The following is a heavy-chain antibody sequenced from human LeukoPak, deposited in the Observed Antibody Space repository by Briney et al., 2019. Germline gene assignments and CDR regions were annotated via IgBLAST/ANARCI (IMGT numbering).Heavy chain of an antibody. Sequence: GGSLRLSCAASGFTVSSNYMRWVRQAPGKGLEWVSVVYSGGSTYYADSVKGRFTISRDNSKNTLYLQMNSLRAEDTAVYYCAREAYDYVWGSYRFGTPYGMDVWGQGTTVTVSS. CDR3: AREAYDYVWGSYRFGTPYGMDV. D-gene: IGHD3-16*02. CDR2: VYSGGST. J-gene: IGHJ6*02. CDR1: GFTVSSNY. V-gene: IGHV3-66*01.